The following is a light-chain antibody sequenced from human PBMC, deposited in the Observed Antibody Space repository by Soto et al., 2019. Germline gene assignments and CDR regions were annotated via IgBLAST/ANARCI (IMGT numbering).Light chain of an antibody. J-gene: IGLJ1*01. CDR1: DIASKS. CDR3: QVWDSSSDHYV. Sequence: SYALTQPPSMSVAPGQTARSSGGGNDIASKSVHWSHQKPGQAPVLVVYDDNDRPSGIPERLSGSNSGDTATLTISRVEAGDEADYYCQVWDSSSDHYVFGSGTKVTVL. V-gene: IGLV3-21*02. CDR2: DDN.